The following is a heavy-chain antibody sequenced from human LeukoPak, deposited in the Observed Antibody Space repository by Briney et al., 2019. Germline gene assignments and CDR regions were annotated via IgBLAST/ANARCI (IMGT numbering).Heavy chain of an antibody. CDR3: ASVPIQLWPEVAFDI. CDR1: GFTFSNYA. J-gene: IGHJ3*02. CDR2: ISGSGGST. V-gene: IGHV3-23*01. Sequence: PGGSLRLSCAASGFTFSNYAMSWVRQAPGKGLEWVSPISGSGGSTYYADSVKGRFTISRDNSKNTLYLQMNSLRAEDTAVYYCASVPIQLWPEVAFDIWGQGTMVTVSS. D-gene: IGHD5-18*01.